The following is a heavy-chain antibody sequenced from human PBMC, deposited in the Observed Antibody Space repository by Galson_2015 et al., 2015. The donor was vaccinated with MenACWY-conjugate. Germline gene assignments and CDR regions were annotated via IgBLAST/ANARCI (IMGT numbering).Heavy chain of an antibody. CDR3: ARSDGHFYSYMDV. CDR1: GDSVLSNSAA. V-gene: IGHV6-1*01. J-gene: IGHJ6*03. Sequence: AISGDSVLSNSAAWHWIRQSPSRGLEWLGRTYYRSKWYSDYAISVKSRITINPDSSKHQFSLHLNSVTPEDTAVYYCARSDGHFYSYMDVWGQGTTVTVSS. CDR2: TYYRSKWYS.